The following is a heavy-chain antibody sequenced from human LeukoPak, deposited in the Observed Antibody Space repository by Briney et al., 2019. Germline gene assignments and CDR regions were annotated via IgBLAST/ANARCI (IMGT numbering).Heavy chain of an antibody. CDR1: GSTFNDYS. Sequence: GGSLRLSCAASGSTFNDYSMHWVRQAPGKGLEWVSGISWNSGSIGYADSVKGRFSISRDNAKNSLYLQMDSLNPEDTAVYYCAKGLLWSEVYYYYGMDVWGQGTTVTVSS. CDR3: AKGLLWSEVYYYYGMDV. V-gene: IGHV3-9*01. CDR2: ISWNSGSI. J-gene: IGHJ6*02. D-gene: IGHD3-10*01.